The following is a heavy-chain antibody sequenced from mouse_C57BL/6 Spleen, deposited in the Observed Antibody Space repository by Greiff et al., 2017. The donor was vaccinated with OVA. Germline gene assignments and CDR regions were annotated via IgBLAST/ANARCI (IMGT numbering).Heavy chain of an antibody. CDR1: GYAFTNYL. CDR2: INPGSGGT. D-gene: IGHD2-4*01. V-gene: IGHV1-54*01. J-gene: IGHJ1*03. Sequence: PLPPSVAELVRPGTSVTVSCTASGYAFTNYLIEWVKQRPGQGLEWIGVINPGSGGTNYNEKFKGKATLTADKSSSTAYMQLSSLTSEDSAVYFCARGDYDWYFDVWGTGTTVTVSS. CDR3: ARGDYDWYFDV.